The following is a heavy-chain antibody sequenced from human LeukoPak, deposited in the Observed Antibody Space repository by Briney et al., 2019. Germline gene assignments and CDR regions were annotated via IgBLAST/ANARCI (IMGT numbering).Heavy chain of an antibody. V-gene: IGHV4-59*08. CDR1: GXSISSYY. J-gene: IGHJ4*02. D-gene: IGHD6-6*01. CDR3: ARHGSSSSPEFDY. Sequence: SETLSLTCTVSGXSISSYYWSWIRQPPGKGLEWIGYIYYSGSTNYNPSLKSRVTISVDTSKNQFSLKLSSVTAADTAVYYCARHGSSSSPEFDYWGQGTLVTVSS. CDR2: IYYSGST.